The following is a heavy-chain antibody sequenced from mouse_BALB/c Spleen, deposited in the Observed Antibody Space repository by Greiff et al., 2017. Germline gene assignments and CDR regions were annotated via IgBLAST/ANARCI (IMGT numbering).Heavy chain of an antibody. Sequence: EVKVVESGGGLVKPGGSLKLSCAASGFTFSSYAMSWVRQTPEKRLEWVASISSGGSTYYPDSVKGRFTISRDNARNILYLQMSSLRSEDTAMYYCARGAYYGTYYFDYWGQGTTLTVSS. J-gene: IGHJ2*01. CDR3: ARGAYYGTYYFDY. V-gene: IGHV5-6-5*01. CDR2: ISSGGST. CDR1: GFTFSSYA. D-gene: IGHD2-10*01.